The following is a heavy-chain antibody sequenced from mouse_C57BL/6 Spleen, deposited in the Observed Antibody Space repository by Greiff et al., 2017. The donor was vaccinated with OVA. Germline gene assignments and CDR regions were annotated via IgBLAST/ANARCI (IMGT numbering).Heavy chain of an antibody. CDR1: GFTFSDYG. D-gene: IGHD1-1*01. V-gene: IGHV5-17*01. J-gene: IGHJ3*01. Sequence: DVKLQESGGGLVKPGGSLKLSCAASGFTFSDYGMHWVRQAPEKGLEWVAYISSGSSTIYYADTVKGRFTISRDNAKNTLFLQMTSLRSEDTAMYYCATPLYYGSSPFAYWGQGTLVTVSA. CDR2: ISSGSSTI. CDR3: ATPLYYGSSPFAY.